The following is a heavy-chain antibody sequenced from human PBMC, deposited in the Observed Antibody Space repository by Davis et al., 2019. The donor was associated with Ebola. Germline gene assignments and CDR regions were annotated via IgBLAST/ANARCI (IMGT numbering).Heavy chain of an antibody. J-gene: IGHJ4*02. CDR2: FDPEDGEA. CDR3: ATDYYGSGTFDY. Sequence: ASVKVSCKVSGYTLTDLSMHWVRQAPGKGLEWMGGFDPEDGEAIYAQKFQGRVTMTEDTSTDTAYMELSSLRSEDTAVYYCATDYYGSGTFDYWGQGTLVTVSS. CDR1: GYTLTDLS. D-gene: IGHD3-10*01. V-gene: IGHV1-24*01.